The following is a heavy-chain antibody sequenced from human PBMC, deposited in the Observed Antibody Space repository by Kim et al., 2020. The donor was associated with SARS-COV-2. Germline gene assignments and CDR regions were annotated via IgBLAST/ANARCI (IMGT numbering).Heavy chain of an antibody. D-gene: IGHD3-10*01. J-gene: IGHJ4*02. CDR1: GFTVSSNF. V-gene: IGHV3-53*01. Sequence: GGSLRLSCAASGFTVSSNFMSWVRQAPGKGLEWVSVIYSGGSTYYADSVKGRFTISRDNSKNTLYLQMNSLRAEDTAVYYCATGVNYGSGSYYPEPFDYWGQGTLVTVSS. CDR2: IYSGGST. CDR3: ATGVNYGSGSYYPEPFDY.